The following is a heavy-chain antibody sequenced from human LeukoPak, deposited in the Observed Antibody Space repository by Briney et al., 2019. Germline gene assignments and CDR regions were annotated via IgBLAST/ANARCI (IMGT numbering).Heavy chain of an antibody. V-gene: IGHV1-2*02. D-gene: IGHD5-18*01. J-gene: IGHJ4*02. CDR3: ARNSRGYSYGADDY. CDR2: INPNSGGT. CDR1: GYTFTGYY. Sequence: ASVKVSCKASGYTFTGYYMRWVRQAPGQLLEWMGWINPNSGGTNYAQKFQGRVTRTRDTSISTAYMEPSRLRSDDTAVYSCARNSRGYSYGADDYWGQGTLVTVSS.